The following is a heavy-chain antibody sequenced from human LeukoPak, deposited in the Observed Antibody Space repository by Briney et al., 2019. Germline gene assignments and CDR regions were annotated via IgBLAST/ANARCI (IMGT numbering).Heavy chain of an antibody. CDR1: SYTFTSYG. CDR3: AKDRRVAFWGPLIDY. D-gene: IGHD7-27*01. Sequence: ASVKVSCKASSYTFTSYGISWVRQAPGQGLEWMGWISAYNGNTNYAQKLQGRVTMTTDTSTSTAYMELRSLRSVDTAVYYCAKDRRVAFWGPLIDYWGQGTLVTVSS. V-gene: IGHV1-18*01. CDR2: ISAYNGNT. J-gene: IGHJ4*02.